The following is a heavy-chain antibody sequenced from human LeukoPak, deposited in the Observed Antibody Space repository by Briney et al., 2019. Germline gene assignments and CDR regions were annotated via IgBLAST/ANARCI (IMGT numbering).Heavy chain of an antibody. V-gene: IGHV3-7*01. CDR2: IKQDGSEK. CDR1: GFTFSSYW. J-gene: IGHJ5*02. Sequence: PGGSLRLSCAASGFTFSSYWMSWVRQAPGEGLEWVANIKQDGSEKYYVDSVKDRFTISRDNAQNSLYLQMNSLRVEDTAVYYCARDAGRGGWFDPWGQGTLVTVSS. D-gene: IGHD1-1*01. CDR3: ARDAGRGGWFDP.